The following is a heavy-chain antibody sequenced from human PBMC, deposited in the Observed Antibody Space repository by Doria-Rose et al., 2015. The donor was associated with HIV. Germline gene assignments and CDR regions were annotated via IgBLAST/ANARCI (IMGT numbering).Heavy chain of an antibody. J-gene: IGHJ4*02. Sequence: QVTLKESGPVLVKPTETLTLTYTVSGVSLSSPGMGVSWIRQPPGKALVWLANIFSDDARSYKTSLKSRLTISRGTSKSQVVLTMTDMDPVDTATYYCARIKSSRWYHKYYFDFWGQGTLVIVSA. V-gene: IGHV2-26*01. CDR3: ARIKSSRWYHKYYFDF. CDR2: IFSDDAR. D-gene: IGHD6-13*01. CDR1: GVSLSSPGMG.